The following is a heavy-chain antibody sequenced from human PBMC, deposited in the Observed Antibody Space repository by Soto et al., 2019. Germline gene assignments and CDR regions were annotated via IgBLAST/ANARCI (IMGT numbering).Heavy chain of an antibody. V-gene: IGHV4-39*01. D-gene: IGHD1-26*01. CDR2: IYYSGST. CDR3: ASLYSGSQSGY. CDR1: GGSISSSSYY. J-gene: IGHJ4*02. Sequence: QLQLQESGPGLVKPSETLSLTCTVSGGSISSSSYYWGWIRQPPGKGLEWIGSIYYSGSTYYNPSLKSRVTISVDTSKNQFSLKLSSVTAADTAVYYCASLYSGSQSGYWGQGTLVTVSS.